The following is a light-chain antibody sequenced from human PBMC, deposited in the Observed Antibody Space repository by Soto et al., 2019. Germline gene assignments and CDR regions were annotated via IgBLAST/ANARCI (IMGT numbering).Light chain of an antibody. Sequence: DIQMTQSPSSLSASVGDRVTITCRASQSISSYLNWYQQKPVKAPKLLMYAASSLQSGVPSRFSGSGSGTDFTLTISSLQPEDFATYYCQQIYSTPRTFGQGTKLEIK. J-gene: IGKJ2*01. V-gene: IGKV1-39*01. CDR2: AAS. CDR3: QQIYSTPRT. CDR1: QSISSY.